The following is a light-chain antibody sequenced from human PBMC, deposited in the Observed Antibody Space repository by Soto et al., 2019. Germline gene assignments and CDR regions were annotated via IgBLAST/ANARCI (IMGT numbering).Light chain of an antibody. V-gene: IGKV1-6*01. J-gene: IGKJ4*01. CDR1: QGIRSE. CDR3: LQDYRPPLT. CDR2: AAS. Sequence: AIQMTQSPSSLSAYVGDRVTITCRASQGIRSELGWYQQKPGKAPKLLIYAASSLQSGVPSRFSGSGSGTDFTLTISSLQPEDSATYYCLQDYRPPLTFGGGTKVEIK.